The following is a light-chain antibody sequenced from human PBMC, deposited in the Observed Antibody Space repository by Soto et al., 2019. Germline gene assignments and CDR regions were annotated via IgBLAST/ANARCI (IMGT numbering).Light chain of an antibody. CDR1: SSDVGRYNY. J-gene: IGLJ1*01. V-gene: IGLV2-14*01. Sequence: QSALTQPASVSGSPGQSITISCTGTSSDVGRYNYVSWYQQRPGQAPKLMIYEVSHRPSGVSNRFSGSKSGYTASLTISGLQADDEADYYCTSYAGTLYVFGTGTKLTVL. CDR2: EVS. CDR3: TSYAGTLYV.